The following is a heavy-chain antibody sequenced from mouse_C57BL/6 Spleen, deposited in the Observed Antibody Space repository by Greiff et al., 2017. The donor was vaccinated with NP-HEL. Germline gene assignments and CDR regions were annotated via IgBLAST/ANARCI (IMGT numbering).Heavy chain of an antibody. CDR2: IYPGDGDT. D-gene: IGHD2-1*01. CDR3: ATHYGNFDD. J-gene: IGHJ2*01. Sequence: QVQLQQSGPELVKPGASVKISCKASGYAFSSSWMNWVKQRPGKGLEWIGRIYPGDGDTNYNGKFKGKATLTADKSSSTAYMQLSSLTSEDSAVYFCATHYGNFDDWGQGTTLTVSS. V-gene: IGHV1-82*01. CDR1: GYAFSSSW.